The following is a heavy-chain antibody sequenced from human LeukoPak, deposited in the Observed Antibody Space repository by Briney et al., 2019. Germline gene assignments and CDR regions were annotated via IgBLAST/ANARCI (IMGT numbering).Heavy chain of an antibody. D-gene: IGHD3-16*02. CDR1: GFTFSSYE. CDR2: ISSSDGKDI. V-gene: IGHV3-48*03. CDR3: AREELSYYDAFDI. J-gene: IGHJ3*02. Sequence: PGGSLRLSCAASGFTFSSYEMNWVRQAPGKGLEWLSYISSSDGKDIYYADSVKGRITISRDNAKNSLYLKKNSLRAEDTAVYYCAREELSYYDAFDIWGQGTMVTVSS.